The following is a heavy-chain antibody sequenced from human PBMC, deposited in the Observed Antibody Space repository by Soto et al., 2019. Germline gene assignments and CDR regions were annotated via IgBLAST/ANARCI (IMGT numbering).Heavy chain of an antibody. J-gene: IGHJ6*03. CDR3: ARVRVPAAIFFDYYYYMDV. CDR1: SGSISSSNW. Sequence: QVQLQESGPGLVKPWGTLSLTCAVSSGSISSSNWWSWVRQPPGKGLEWIGEIYHSGSTNYNPSLKSRVTISVDKSKNQFSLKLSSVTAADTAVYYCARVRVPAAIFFDYYYYMDVWGKGTTVTVSS. D-gene: IGHD2-2*01. V-gene: IGHV4-4*02. CDR2: IYHSGST.